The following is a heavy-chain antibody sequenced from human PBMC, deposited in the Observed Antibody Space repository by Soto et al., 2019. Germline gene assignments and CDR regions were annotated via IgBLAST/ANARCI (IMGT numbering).Heavy chain of an antibody. D-gene: IGHD3-3*01. Sequence: LRLSCAASGFTFSSYEMNWVRQAPGKGLAWVSYISSSGSTIYYADSVKGRFTISRDNAKNSLYLQMNSLRAEDTAVYYCARVRFLEWFPYYYYGMDVWGQGTTVTVSS. CDR3: ARVRFLEWFPYYYYGMDV. J-gene: IGHJ6*02. CDR2: ISSSGSTI. CDR1: GFTFSSYE. V-gene: IGHV3-48*03.